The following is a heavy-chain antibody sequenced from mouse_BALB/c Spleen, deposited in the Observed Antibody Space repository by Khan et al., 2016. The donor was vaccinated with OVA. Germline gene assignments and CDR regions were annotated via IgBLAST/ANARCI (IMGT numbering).Heavy chain of an antibody. J-gene: IGHJ3*01. V-gene: IGHV1-4*01. Sequence: QVQLKQSGAELAKPGASVKMSCKASGYIFTTYTMHWVRQRPGQAPEWIGHINPTNYYTNYNQNFKDKATLIVDKSSSTAYMQLNSLTSDDSAVYYCVKDGAYHRANDWFAYWGQGTLVTVSA. CDR1: GYIFTTYT. CDR3: VKDGAYHRANDWFAY. CDR2: INPTNYYT. D-gene: IGHD2-14*01.